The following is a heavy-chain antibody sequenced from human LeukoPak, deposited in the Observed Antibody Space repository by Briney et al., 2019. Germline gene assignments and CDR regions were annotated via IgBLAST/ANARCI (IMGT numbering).Heavy chain of an antibody. Sequence: PSETLSLTCAVSGYSISSGYYWGWIRQPPGKGLEWIGSIYHSGSTYYNPSLKRRVTISVDTSKNQFSLKLSSVTAADTAVYYCASSSEDYDFWSGYLNFDYWGQGTLVTVSS. D-gene: IGHD3-3*01. CDR1: GYSISSGYY. J-gene: IGHJ4*02. V-gene: IGHV4-38-2*01. CDR3: ASSSEDYDFWSGYLNFDY. CDR2: IYHSGST.